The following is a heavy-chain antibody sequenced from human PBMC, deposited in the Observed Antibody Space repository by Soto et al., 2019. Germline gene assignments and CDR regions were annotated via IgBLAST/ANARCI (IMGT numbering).Heavy chain of an antibody. CDR2: IWYDGSNK. Sequence: GHQRLPCAESGLTFSSYGMHWVRQAPGKGLEWVAVIWYDGSNKYYADSVKGRFAISRDNSKNTLYLQMNSLRAEDTAVYYCARAVRNLRSFSSCRSTDV. J-gene: IGHJ6*01. CDR1: GLTFSSYG. V-gene: IGHV3-33*01. D-gene: IGHD6-19*01. CDR3: ARAVRNLRSFSSCRSTDV.